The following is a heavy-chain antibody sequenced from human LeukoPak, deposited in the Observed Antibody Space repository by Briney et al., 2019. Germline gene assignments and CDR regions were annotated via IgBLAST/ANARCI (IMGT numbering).Heavy chain of an antibody. V-gene: IGHV4-59*01. D-gene: IGHD6-6*01. CDR1: GGSFSGYY. CDR2: IYYSGST. J-gene: IGHJ4*02. CDR3: ARDGGRFSSSSVFFY. Sequence: SETLSLTCAVYGGSFSGYYWSWIRQPPGKGLEWIGYIYYSGSTNYNPSLKSRVTISVDTSKNQFSLKLSSVTAADTAVYYCARDGGRFSSSSVFFYWGQGTLVTVSS.